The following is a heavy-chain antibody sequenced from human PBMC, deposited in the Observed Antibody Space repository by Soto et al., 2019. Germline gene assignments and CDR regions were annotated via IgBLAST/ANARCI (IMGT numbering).Heavy chain of an antibody. D-gene: IGHD5-12*01. Sequence: SETLSLTCTVSGGSISSSSYYWGWIRQPPGKGLEWIGSIYYSGSTYYNPSLKSRVTISADTSKNQFSLELSSVTAADTAVYYCARRPATYSGYESGMDVWGQGTTVTVSS. CDR3: ARRPATYSGYESGMDV. J-gene: IGHJ6*02. V-gene: IGHV4-39*01. CDR1: GGSISSSSYY. CDR2: IYYSGST.